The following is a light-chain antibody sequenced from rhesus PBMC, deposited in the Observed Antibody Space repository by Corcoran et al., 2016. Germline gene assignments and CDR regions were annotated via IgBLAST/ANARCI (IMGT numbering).Light chain of an antibody. V-gene: IGKV1-69*01. CDR3: QQHDNSPLT. Sequence: DIQMTQSPSSLSASVGERVTITCRASQGINSWLSWYQKKPGKAPKLLIARAASLETGVPSRFSGRGSGTDFTITISSLQPEDIATYVCQQHDNSPLTFGQGTKVEIK. CDR1: QGINSW. CDR2: RAA. J-gene: IGKJ1*01.